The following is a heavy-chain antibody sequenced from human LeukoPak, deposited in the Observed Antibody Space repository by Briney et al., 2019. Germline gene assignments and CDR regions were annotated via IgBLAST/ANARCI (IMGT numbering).Heavy chain of an antibody. V-gene: IGHV3-21*01. Sequence: GGSLRLSCAASGFSFSSYSMNWVRQAPGKGLEWVSSISSGSGYIYYSDSIKGRFTISRDNAKNSLYLQMNSLGAEDMALYYCARGSTTAQRKDAFDMWGQGTMVTVSS. CDR3: ARGSTTAQRKDAFDM. CDR1: GFSFSSYS. J-gene: IGHJ3*02. CDR2: ISSGSGYI. D-gene: IGHD4-17*01.